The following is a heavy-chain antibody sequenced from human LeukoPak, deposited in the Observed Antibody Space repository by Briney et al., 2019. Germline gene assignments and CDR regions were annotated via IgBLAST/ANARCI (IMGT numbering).Heavy chain of an antibody. V-gene: IGHV4-59*01. CDR2: IHYSGST. Sequence: PSETLSLTCTVSGGSISSFYWGCIRQLPGKGLEWIGFIHYSGSTNYNPSLKSRVTISVDTSKNQFSLKLRSVTAADTAVYYCARENYFDYWGQGTLVTVSS. J-gene: IGHJ4*02. CDR3: ARENYFDY. CDR1: GGSISSFY.